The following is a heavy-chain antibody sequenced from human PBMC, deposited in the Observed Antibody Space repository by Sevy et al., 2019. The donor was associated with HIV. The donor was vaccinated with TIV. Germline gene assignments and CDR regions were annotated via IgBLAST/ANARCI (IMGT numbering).Heavy chain of an antibody. J-gene: IGHJ6*02. CDR1: GFTFSSYA. CDR3: ARDLAVAAPTDYYYYGMDV. V-gene: IGHV3-30-3*01. D-gene: IGHD6-19*01. CDR2: ISYDGSNK. Sequence: GGSLRLSCAASGFTFSSYAMHWVRQAPDKGLEWVAVISYDGSNKYYADSVKGRFTISRDNSKNTLYLQMNSLRAEDTAVYYCARDLAVAAPTDYYYYGMDVWGQGTTVTVSS.